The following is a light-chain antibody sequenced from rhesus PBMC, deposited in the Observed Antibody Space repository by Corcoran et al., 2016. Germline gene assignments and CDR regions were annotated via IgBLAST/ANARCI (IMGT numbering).Light chain of an antibody. V-gene: IGKV1-32*04. Sequence: DIQMSQSPSSLSASVGDRVTITCRASQGISSYLNWYQQKPGKAPKLLIYYANSLASGVPSRFSGSGSGTDFPITISSLQPEDFATYYCKKYRSRPLTFGGGTKGVLK. J-gene: IGKJ4*01. CDR1: QGISSY. CDR2: YAN. CDR3: KKYRSRPLT.